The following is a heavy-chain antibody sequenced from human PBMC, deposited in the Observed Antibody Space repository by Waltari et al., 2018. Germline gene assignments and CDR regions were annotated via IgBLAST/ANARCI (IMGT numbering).Heavy chain of an antibody. V-gene: IGHV4-34*01. CDR2: ISHSGVT. Sequence: QVQLHQWGAGPLQPSETLSPTCAVSGGPFPDQPGGWIRQPPGRGLEWIGEISHSGVTHYNPSLRSRVTMSVDTIKKHFSLKLTSLTAADTAVYFCARTWGYSPPLGWFDPWGQGTRVTISS. D-gene: IGHD2-2*02. J-gene: IGHJ5*02. CDR3: ARTWGYSPPLGWFDP. CDR1: GGPFPDQP.